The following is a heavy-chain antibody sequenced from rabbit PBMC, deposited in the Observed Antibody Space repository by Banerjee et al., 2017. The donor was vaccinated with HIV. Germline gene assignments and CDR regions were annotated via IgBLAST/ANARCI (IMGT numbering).Heavy chain of an antibody. CDR2: IYNGDGST. CDR3: ARDDGGYGYFDL. V-gene: IGHV1S47*01. Sequence: EESGGGLVQPEGSLTLTCTASGFSFSSIYYIIWVRQAPGKGLELIACIYNGDGSTYYASWVNGRFTISRSTSLNTVTLQMTSLTAADTATYFCARDDGGYGYFDLWGPGTLVTVS. CDR1: GFSFSSIYY. J-gene: IGHJ4*01. D-gene: IGHD6-1*01.